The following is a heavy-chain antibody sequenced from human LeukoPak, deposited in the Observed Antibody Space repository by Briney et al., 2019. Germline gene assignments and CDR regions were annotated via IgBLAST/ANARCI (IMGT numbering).Heavy chain of an antibody. V-gene: IGHV4-4*02. D-gene: IGHD3-10*01. CDR1: GGSISSNNW. J-gene: IGHJ6*04. CDR3: ARDSGSGSYYGMDV. Sequence: PSGTLSLTCAVSGGSISSNNWWSWVRQPPGKGLEWIGEIYHSGSTNYNPSLKSRVTISVDKSKNQFSLKLSSVTAADTAVYYCARDSGSGSYYGMDVWGKGTTVTVSS. CDR2: IYHSGST.